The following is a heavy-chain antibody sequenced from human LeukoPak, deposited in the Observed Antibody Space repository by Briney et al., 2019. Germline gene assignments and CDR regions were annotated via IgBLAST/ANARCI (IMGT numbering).Heavy chain of an antibody. Sequence: SETLSLTCAVYGGSFSGYYRSWIRQPPGKGLEWIGEINHSGSTNYNPSLKSRVTISVDTSKNQFSLKLSSVTAADTAVYYCARSIAAAGSAWGQGTLVTVSS. CDR2: INHSGST. CDR3: ARSIAAAGSA. J-gene: IGHJ5*02. V-gene: IGHV4-34*01. CDR1: GGSFSGYY. D-gene: IGHD6-13*01.